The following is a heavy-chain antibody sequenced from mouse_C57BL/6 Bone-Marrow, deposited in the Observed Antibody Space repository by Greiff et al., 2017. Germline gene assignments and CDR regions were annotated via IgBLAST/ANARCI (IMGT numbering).Heavy chain of an antibody. CDR2: IDPENGDT. V-gene: IGHV14-4*01. CDR1: GFNIKDDY. J-gene: IGHJ4*01. CDR3: TPNVLLRAGDAMDY. Sequence: EVMLVESGAELVRPGASVKLSCTASGFNIKDDYMHWVKQRPEQGLEWIGWIDPENGDTEYASKFQGKATITADTSSNTAYLQLSSLTSEDTAVYYCTPNVLLRAGDAMDYWGQGTSVTVSS. D-gene: IGHD1-1*01.